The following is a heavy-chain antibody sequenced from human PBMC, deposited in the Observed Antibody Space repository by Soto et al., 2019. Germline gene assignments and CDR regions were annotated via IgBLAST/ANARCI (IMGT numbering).Heavy chain of an antibody. CDR1: GGSISSDCW. V-gene: IGHV4-4*02. D-gene: IGHD6-19*01. CDR3: ARVLSSGWSRFDY. Sequence: XETLSLTCAVSGGSISSDCWWTWVRQPPGKGLEWIAEMYHSGSTNYNPSLKSRVTISVDKSKNQISLKLSSVTAADTAVYYCARVLSSGWSRFDYWGQGTLVTVSS. CDR2: MYHSGST. J-gene: IGHJ4*02.